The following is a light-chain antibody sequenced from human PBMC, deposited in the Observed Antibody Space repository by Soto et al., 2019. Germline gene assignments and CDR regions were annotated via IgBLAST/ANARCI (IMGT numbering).Light chain of an antibody. V-gene: IGKV2-30*01. J-gene: IGKJ2*03. Sequence: VVLTQSPLSLPVTLGQPASISCRSSQSLVWSDGNTYLNWFQQRPGQSTRRLIYKVSNRDSGVPDRFSGSGSGTDFTLKISRVEAEDVGVYYCMQGTHWPPYSFGQGTKLEIK. CDR1: QSLVWSDGNTY. CDR3: MQGTHWPPYS. CDR2: KVS.